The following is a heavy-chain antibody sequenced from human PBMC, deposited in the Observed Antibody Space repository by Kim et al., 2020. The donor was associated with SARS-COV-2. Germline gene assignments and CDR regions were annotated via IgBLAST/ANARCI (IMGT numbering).Heavy chain of an antibody. CDR3: AGEARYHDDY. Sequence: SETLSLTCTVSGGSISSSSYYWGWIRQPPGKGLEWIGSIYYSGSTYYNPSLKSRVTISVDTSKNQFSLKLSSVTAADTAVYYCAGEARYHDDYWGQGTLVTVSS. J-gene: IGHJ4*02. D-gene: IGHD2-2*01. V-gene: IGHV4-39*07. CDR1: GGSISSSSYY. CDR2: IYYSGST.